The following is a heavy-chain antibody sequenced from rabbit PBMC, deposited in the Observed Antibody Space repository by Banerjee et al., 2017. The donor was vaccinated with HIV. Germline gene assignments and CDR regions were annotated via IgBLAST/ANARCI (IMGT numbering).Heavy chain of an antibody. CDR3: ARDGAGGSYFAL. D-gene: IGHD8-1*01. CDR2: IGGGGSGTT. CDR1: GFSFSSNIV. Sequence: QEQLVESGGGLVRPEGSLKLSCTASGFSFSSNIVMSWVRQAPGKGLEWIACIGGGGSGTTAYASWAKGRFTISKTSSIAVTLQMTSLTAADTATYFCARDGAGGSYFALWGPGTLVTVS. V-gene: IGHV1S45*01. J-gene: IGHJ4*01.